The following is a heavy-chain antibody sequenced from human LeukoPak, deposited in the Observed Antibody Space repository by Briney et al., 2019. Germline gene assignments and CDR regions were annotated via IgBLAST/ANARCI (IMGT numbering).Heavy chain of an antibody. V-gene: IGHV1-3*01. CDR3: ARLDILTGYYIDY. CDR1: GYTFTSHA. Sequence: GASVKVSCKASGYTFTSHAMHWVRQAPGQRLEWMGWINAGNGNTKYSQKFQGRVTITRDTSASTAYMELSSLRSEDTAVYYCARLDILTGYYIDYWGQGTLVTVSS. CDR2: INAGNGNT. J-gene: IGHJ4*02. D-gene: IGHD3-9*01.